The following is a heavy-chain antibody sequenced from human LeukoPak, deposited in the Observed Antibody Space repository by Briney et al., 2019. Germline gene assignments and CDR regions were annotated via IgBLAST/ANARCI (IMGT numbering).Heavy chain of an antibody. D-gene: IGHD6-13*01. CDR3: ARDSYPIAAAGSAAFDI. CDR2: IGYDGSNK. J-gene: IGHJ3*02. Sequence: GGSLRLSCAASGSTFSSYDLHWVRQAPGKGLEWVAVIGYDGSNKYYADSVKGRFTISRDNSKDTLYLQMNSLRAEDTSVYYCARDSYPIAAAGSAAFDIWGQGTMVTVSS. CDR1: GSTFSSYD. V-gene: IGHV3-33*01.